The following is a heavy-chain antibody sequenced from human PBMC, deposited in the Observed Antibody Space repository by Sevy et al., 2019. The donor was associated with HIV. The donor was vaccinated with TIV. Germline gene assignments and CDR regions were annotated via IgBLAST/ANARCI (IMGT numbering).Heavy chain of an antibody. J-gene: IGHJ6*02. CDR3: AREGGYSDQGMDV. V-gene: IGHV3-48*01. CDR2: ISSSSSNI. D-gene: IGHD5-12*01. Sequence: GGSLRLSCAASGFTFSSYDMNWVRQAPGKGLEWVSYISSSSSNIYYADSVKGRFTISRDNAKNSLYVQINSLRAEDTAVYYCAREGGYSDQGMDVWGQGTTVTVSS. CDR1: GFTFSSYD.